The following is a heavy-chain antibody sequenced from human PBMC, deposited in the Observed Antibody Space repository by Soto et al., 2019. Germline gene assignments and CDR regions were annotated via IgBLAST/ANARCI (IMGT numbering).Heavy chain of an antibody. Sequence: GGSLRLSCAGSGLIYSSHAMSWVRQAPGKGLEWVSAISGSGDSTYYADSVKGRFTISRDNSKNTLYLQMNSLRAEDTAIFYCATVQWDEYIWGSVFDYWGQGTLVTVSS. J-gene: IGHJ4*02. V-gene: IGHV3-23*01. CDR3: ATVQWDEYIWGSVFDY. CDR1: GLIYSSHA. CDR2: ISGSGDST. D-gene: IGHD3-16*01.